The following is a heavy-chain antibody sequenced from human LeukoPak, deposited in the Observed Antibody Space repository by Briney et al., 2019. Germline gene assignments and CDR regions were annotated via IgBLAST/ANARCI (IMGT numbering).Heavy chain of an antibody. V-gene: IGHV3-23*01. J-gene: IGHJ4*02. CDR3: AKGYYYDSKGFDY. D-gene: IGHD3-22*01. Sequence: SGGSLRLSCAASEFTFSNYAMSWVRQAPGKGLEWVSAISGSGGSTYYADSVKGRFTISRDNSKNTLYLQMNSLRAEDTAVYYCAKGYYYDSKGFDYWGQGTLVTVSS. CDR2: ISGSGGST. CDR1: EFTFSNYA.